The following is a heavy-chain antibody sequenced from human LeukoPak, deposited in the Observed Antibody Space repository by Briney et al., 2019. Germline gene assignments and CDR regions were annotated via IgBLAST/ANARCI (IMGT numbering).Heavy chain of an antibody. CDR1: GFTFSTYT. Sequence: GESLRLSCAASGFTFSTYTMSWVRQAPGKGLEWVSSISGNGNSIYYADSLRGRFTISRDNAKNSLYLQMISLRAEDTAVYYCARGPMTTVNFDYWGQGTLVTVSS. V-gene: IGHV3-21*01. D-gene: IGHD4-17*01. CDR2: ISGNGNSI. CDR3: ARGPMTTVNFDY. J-gene: IGHJ4*02.